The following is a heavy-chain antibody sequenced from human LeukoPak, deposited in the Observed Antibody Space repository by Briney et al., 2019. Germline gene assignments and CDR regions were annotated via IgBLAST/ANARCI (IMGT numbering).Heavy chain of an antibody. CDR1: GGSISSSSYY. J-gene: IGHJ6*02. Sequence: SETLSLTCTVSGGSISSSSYYWGWIRQPPGKGLEWIGSIYYSGSTYYNPSLKSRVTISVDTSKNQFSLKLSSVTAADTAVYYCARAIEYSSSWSYYYYGMDVWGQGTTVTVSS. CDR3: ARAIEYSSSWSYYYYGMDV. V-gene: IGHV4-39*01. CDR2: IYYSGST. D-gene: IGHD6-6*01.